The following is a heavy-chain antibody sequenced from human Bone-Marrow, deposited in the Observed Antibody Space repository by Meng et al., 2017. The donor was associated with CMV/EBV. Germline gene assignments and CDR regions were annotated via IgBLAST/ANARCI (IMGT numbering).Heavy chain of an antibody. CDR1: GGSISSYY. Sequence: SEPLSLTCTVSGGSISSYYWSWIRQPPGKGLEWIGYIYYSGSTNYNPSLKSRVTISVDTSKNQFSLKLSSVTAADTAVYYCARTLGYCSSTSCYLPAYFDYWGQGTLVTVSS. CDR3: ARTLGYCSSTSCYLPAYFDY. CDR2: IYYSGST. J-gene: IGHJ4*02. D-gene: IGHD2-2*01. V-gene: IGHV4-59*01.